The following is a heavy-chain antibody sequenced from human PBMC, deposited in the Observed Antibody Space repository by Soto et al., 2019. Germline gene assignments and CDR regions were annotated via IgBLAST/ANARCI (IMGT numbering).Heavy chain of an antibody. CDR3: ARDRTRFFDY. CDR1: GFTFSSYS. J-gene: IGHJ4*02. V-gene: IGHV3-21*01. CDR2: ISSSSSYI. Sequence: GGSLRLSCAASGFTFSSYSMNWVHQAPGKGLEWVSSISSSSSYIYYADSVKGRFTISRDNAKNSLYLQMNSLRAEDTAVYYCARDRTRFFDYWGQGTLVTVSS.